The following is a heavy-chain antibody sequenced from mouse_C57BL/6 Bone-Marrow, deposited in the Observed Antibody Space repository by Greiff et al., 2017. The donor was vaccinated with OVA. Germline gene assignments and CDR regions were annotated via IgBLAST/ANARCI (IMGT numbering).Heavy chain of an antibody. CDR1: GYTFTDYY. J-gene: IGHJ1*03. CDR3: AWETEYFDD. CDR2: INPNNGGT. V-gene: IGHV1-26*01. D-gene: IGHD4-1*01. Sequence: EVQLQQSGPELVKPGASVKISCKASGYTFTDYYMNWVKQSHGKSLEWIGDINPNNGGTSYNQKFKGKATLTVDKSSSTAYMELRSLTSEDSAVYYSAWETEYFDDWGKGTTVTVSS.